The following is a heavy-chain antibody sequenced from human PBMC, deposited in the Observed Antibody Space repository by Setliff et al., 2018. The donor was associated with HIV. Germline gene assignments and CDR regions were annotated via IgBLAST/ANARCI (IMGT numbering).Heavy chain of an antibody. Sequence: ASVKVSCKASGGSFSNYALHWVRQAPGQRLEWMGWINAGNGDTKSSQKFQGRVTITTETSATTAFMELSNLKSEDTAMYYCARSVVVYGGDSVPFDIWGPGTLVTISS. D-gene: IGHD2-21*02. J-gene: IGHJ3*02. CDR1: GGSFSNYA. CDR2: INAGNGDT. CDR3: ARSVVVYGGDSVPFDI. V-gene: IGHV1-3*01.